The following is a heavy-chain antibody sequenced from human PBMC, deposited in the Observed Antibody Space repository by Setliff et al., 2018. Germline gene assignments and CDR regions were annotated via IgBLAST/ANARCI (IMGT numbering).Heavy chain of an antibody. CDR1: GYTFTNYG. Sequence: ASVKVSCKASGYTFTNYGFHWVRQAPGQGLEWMAMIITSTGKTSYAQRFQGRVTVTTDTYTGTGYMELRSLRSDDTAMYYCARDLDYQYYYETSGRDAFDIWGLGTMVTVSS. V-gene: IGHV1-18*01. CDR2: IITSTGKT. D-gene: IGHD3-22*01. CDR3: ARDLDYQYYYETSGRDAFDI. J-gene: IGHJ3*02.